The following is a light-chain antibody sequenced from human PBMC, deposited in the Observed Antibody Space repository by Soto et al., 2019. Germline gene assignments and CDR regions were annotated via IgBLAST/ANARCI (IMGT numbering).Light chain of an antibody. V-gene: IGLV1-40*01. CDR1: NSNIGAGYD. CDR2: GNN. CDR3: QSYDSSLSGSIV. Sequence: QSVLTQPPSVSGAPGQRVTISCTGSNSNIGAGYDLHWYQQLPGTAPKLLIYGNNNRPSGVPDRFSGSRSGTSASLAITGLQAEDEADYYCQSYDSSLSGSIVFGTGTKVTVL. J-gene: IGLJ1*01.